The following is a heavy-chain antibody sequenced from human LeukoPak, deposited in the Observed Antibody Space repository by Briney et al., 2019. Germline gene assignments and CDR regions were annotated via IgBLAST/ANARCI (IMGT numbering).Heavy chain of an antibody. CDR3: ARDMAVAGTADY. CDR2: ISGSGTTR. Sequence: GGSLRLSCVASGFTFSDYDMIWVRQAPGKGLQWGSYISGSGTTRSYADSVKGRFTISRDNAKNSLYLQMNSLRAEDTAVYYCARDMAVAGTADYWGQGTLVTVSS. CDR1: GFTFSDYD. V-gene: IGHV3-48*03. J-gene: IGHJ4*02. D-gene: IGHD6-19*01.